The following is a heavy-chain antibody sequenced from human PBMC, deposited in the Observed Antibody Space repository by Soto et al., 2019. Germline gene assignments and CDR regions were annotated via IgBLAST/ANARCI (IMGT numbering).Heavy chain of an antibody. Sequence: DSVKGRFTISRDNAKNSLYMQMNSLRAEDTAVYYCARYYGSSRNFDYWGQGTLVTVSS. D-gene: IGHD6-13*01. J-gene: IGHJ4*02. V-gene: IGHV3-7*01. CDR3: ARYYGSSRNFDY.